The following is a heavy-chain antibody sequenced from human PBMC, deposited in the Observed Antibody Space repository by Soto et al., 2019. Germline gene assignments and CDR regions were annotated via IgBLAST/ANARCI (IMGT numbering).Heavy chain of an antibody. D-gene: IGHD6-19*01. J-gene: IGHJ4*02. V-gene: IGHV1-8*01. CDR3: ARGPTRAKKQWLVRGVY. Sequence: QVQLVQSGAEVKKPGASVKVSCKASGYTFTSYDITWVRQATGQGLEWMGWMNPNSGNTGYAQTFQGRVTLTRNTSLSTASMELSSLRSEDTAVYYCARGPTRAKKQWLVRGVYWGQGTLVTVSS. CDR2: MNPNSGNT. CDR1: GYTFTSYD.